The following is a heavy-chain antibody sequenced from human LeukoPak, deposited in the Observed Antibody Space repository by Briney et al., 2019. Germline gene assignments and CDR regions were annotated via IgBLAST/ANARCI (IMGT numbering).Heavy chain of an antibody. J-gene: IGHJ5*02. CDR2: MNPNSGNT. Sequence: GASVKVSCKASGYTFTSYDINWVRQATGQGLEWMGWMNPNSGNTGYAQKFQGRVTITADESTSTAYMELSSLRSEDTAVYYCARAGVEYSSSPANSFDPWGQGTLVTVYS. D-gene: IGHD6-6*01. CDR1: GYTFTSYD. CDR3: ARAGVEYSSSPANSFDP. V-gene: IGHV1-8*01.